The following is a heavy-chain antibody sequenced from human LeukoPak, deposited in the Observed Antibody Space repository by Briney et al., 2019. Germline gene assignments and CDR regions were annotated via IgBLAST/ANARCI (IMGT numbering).Heavy chain of an antibody. CDR3: ASFVIVPAATGGWFDP. Sequence: SETLSLTCAASGCSISSGYYWGWIRQPPGKELEWSGSSYHSGSTYYNPSLKSRVTISVDTCENQFSLKLSSVTAADTAVYYCASFVIVPAATGGWFDPWGQGTLVTVSS. J-gene: IGHJ5*02. D-gene: IGHD2-2*01. V-gene: IGHV4-38-2*01. CDR1: GCSISSGYY. CDR2: SYHSGST.